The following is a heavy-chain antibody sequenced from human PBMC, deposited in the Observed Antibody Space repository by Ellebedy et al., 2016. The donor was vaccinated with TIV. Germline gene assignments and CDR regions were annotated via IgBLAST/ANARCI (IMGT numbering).Heavy chain of an antibody. D-gene: IGHD6-19*01. CDR2: IKEGGTKR. Sequence: GGSLRLSXAASGFTFSNYWMNWVRQAPGKGLEWVANIKEGGTKRYYVDSVKGRFSISRDDAKNSIYLQMNSLRVEGTAIYYCVTQRGLDWGQGTLVTVSS. V-gene: IGHV3-7*01. CDR3: VTQRGLD. CDR1: GFTFSNYW. J-gene: IGHJ4*02.